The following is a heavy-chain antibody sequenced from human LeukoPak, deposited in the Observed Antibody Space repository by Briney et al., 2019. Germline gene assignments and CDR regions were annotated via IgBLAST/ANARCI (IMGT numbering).Heavy chain of an antibody. D-gene: IGHD6-19*01. CDR3: ARDQQWLVHDAFDI. V-gene: IGHV3-30-3*01. J-gene: IGHJ3*02. Sequence: GGSLRLSCAASGFTFSSYAMHWVRQAPGKGLEWVAVISYDGSNKYYADSVKGRFTISRDNSKNTLYLQMNSLRAEDTAVYYCARDQQWLVHDAFDIWGQGTMVTVSS. CDR2: ISYDGSNK. CDR1: GFTFSSYA.